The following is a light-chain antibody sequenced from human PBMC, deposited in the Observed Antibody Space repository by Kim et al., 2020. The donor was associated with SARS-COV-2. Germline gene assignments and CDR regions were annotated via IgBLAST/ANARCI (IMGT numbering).Light chain of an antibody. Sequence: ASVGDRVTSPCRASQNISYWLAWYQQQPGKAHKLLIYKASRLVSGVPSRFSGSGSGTEFTLAISSLQPADSATYYCQQYNSYSWTFGQGTKVDIK. CDR1: QNISYW. J-gene: IGKJ1*01. V-gene: IGKV1-5*03. CDR3: QQYNSYSWT. CDR2: KAS.